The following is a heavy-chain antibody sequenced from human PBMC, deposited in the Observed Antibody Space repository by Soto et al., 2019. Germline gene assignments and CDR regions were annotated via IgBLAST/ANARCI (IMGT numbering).Heavy chain of an antibody. CDR2: ISGSGGST. Sequence: GSLRLSCAASVFRFSSYAMSWVRQAPGKGPEWVSAISGSGGSTYYADSVKGRFTISRDNSKNTLYLQMNSLRAEDTAVYYCANRDTSMITRYYYGMDVWGQGTTVTVSS. CDR3: ANRDTSMITRYYYGMDV. CDR1: VFRFSSYA. D-gene: IGHD5-18*01. V-gene: IGHV3-23*01. J-gene: IGHJ6*02.